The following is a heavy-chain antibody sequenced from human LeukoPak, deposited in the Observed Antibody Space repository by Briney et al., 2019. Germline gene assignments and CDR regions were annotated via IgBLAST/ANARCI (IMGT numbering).Heavy chain of an antibody. CDR1: GGSISSGGYY. D-gene: IGHD2-2*01. Sequence: SETLSLTCTVSGGSISSGGYYWSWIRQHPGKGLEWIGYIYYSGSTYYNPSLKSRVTIPVDTSKNQFSLKLSSVTAADTAVYYCASLVVPAAMWWFDPWGQGTLVTVSS. J-gene: IGHJ5*02. CDR3: ASLVVPAAMWWFDP. V-gene: IGHV4-31*03. CDR2: IYYSGST.